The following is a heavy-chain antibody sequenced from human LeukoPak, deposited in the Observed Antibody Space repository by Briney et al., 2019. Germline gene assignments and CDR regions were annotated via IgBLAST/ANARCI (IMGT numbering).Heavy chain of an antibody. J-gene: IGHJ6*03. Sequence: PGGSLRLSSAASGFTFSIYGMHWVRQAPGKGLEWVAVIWYDGSKKYYADSVSSRFTISRDNSRNTLFLQMNSLRAVDTAVYYCANDNAYSSSWYYYYYMDVWGKGTTVTVSS. D-gene: IGHD6-13*01. CDR2: IWYDGSKK. CDR3: ANDNAYSSSWYYYYYMDV. CDR1: GFTFSIYG. V-gene: IGHV3-33*06.